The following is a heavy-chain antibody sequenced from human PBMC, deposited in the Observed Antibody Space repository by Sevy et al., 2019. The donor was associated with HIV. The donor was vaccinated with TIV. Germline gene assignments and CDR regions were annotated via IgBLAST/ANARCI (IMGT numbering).Heavy chain of an antibody. V-gene: IGHV3-30-3*01. CDR1: GFTFSSYA. Sequence: GGSLRLSCAASGFTFSSYAMRWVRQAPGKGLEWVAVISYDGSNKYYADSVKGRFTISRDNSKNTLYLQMNSLRAEDTAVYYCARAGYSYGYGFDPWGQGTLVTVSS. CDR2: ISYDGSNK. D-gene: IGHD5-18*01. J-gene: IGHJ5*02. CDR3: ARAGYSYGYGFDP.